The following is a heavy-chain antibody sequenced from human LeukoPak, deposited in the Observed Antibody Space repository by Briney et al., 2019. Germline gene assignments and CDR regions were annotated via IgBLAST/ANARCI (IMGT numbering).Heavy chain of an antibody. Sequence: ASVKVSCKASGYTFTSSDINWVRQAIGQGLEWMGWVNPNSGDTGYAQKFQGRVTMTRNTSISTAYMELSSLRSEDTAVYYCARGTGNSAALDIWGQGTMVSVSS. CDR3: ARGTGNSAALDI. CDR2: VNPNSGDT. V-gene: IGHV1-8*01. CDR1: GYTFTSSD. J-gene: IGHJ3*02.